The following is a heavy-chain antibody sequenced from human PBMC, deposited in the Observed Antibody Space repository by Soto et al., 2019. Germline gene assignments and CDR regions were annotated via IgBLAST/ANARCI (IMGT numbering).Heavy chain of an antibody. CDR1: GYSFTSYW. CDR3: ARLQVRYNWNSGATKEYYFDY. V-gene: IGHV5-51*01. J-gene: IGHJ4*02. D-gene: IGHD1-7*01. Sequence: GESLKISCKGSGYSFTSYWIGWVRQMPGKGLEWMGIIYPGDSDTRYSPSFQGQVTISADKSISTAYLQWSSLKASDTAMYYCARLQVRYNWNSGATKEYYFDYWGQGTLVTVSS. CDR2: IYPGDSDT.